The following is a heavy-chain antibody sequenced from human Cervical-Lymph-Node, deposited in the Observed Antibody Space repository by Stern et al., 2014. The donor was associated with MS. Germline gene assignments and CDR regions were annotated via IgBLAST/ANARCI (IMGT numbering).Heavy chain of an antibody. D-gene: IGHD2-2*01. J-gene: IGHJ5*02. CDR2: IFSNDEK. CDR1: GFSLTTSGMC. V-gene: IGHV2-26*01. CDR3: ARLYCSSTSCYWFDP. Sequence: QVTLKESGPALVKPTQTLTLTCTFSGFSLTTSGMCVSWIRQPPGKALEWLAHIFSNDEKSYSTSLKSRLTISKDTSKSQVVLTMTNMDPVDTATYYCARLYCSSTSCYWFDPWGQGTLVTVSS.